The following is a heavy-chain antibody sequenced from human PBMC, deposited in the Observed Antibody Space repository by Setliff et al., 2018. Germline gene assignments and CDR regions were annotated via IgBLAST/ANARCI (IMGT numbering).Heavy chain of an antibody. CDR3: AYSTFNWNYVPRFDY. CDR2: IDWNDDK. J-gene: IGHJ4*02. Sequence: SGPTLVNPPETLTLTCTFSGLSISTGGMCVNWIRQSPGKALEWLARIDWNDDKYYTTSLKTRLTISKDTSTNQVVLTMTNMDPVDTANYYCAYSTFNWNYVPRFDYWGQGTLVTVSS. CDR1: GLSISTGGMC. D-gene: IGHD1-7*01. V-gene: IGHV2-70*11.